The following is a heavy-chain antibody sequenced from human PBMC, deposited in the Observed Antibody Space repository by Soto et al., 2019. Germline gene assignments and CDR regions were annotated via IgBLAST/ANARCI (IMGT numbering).Heavy chain of an antibody. CDR3: VREFRGAAAGSEFDH. V-gene: IGHV3-30-3*01. Sequence: QVQLVESGGGVVQPGRSLRLSCAGSGFPFTSYTMHWVRQAPGKGLEWVAIISDDGSKKYYADSVKGRFTISRDNARNRLYLQMDSLSADDTGVYYCVREFRGAAAGSEFDHWGQPTLVPVSS. J-gene: IGHJ4*02. CDR1: GFPFTSYT. D-gene: IGHD6-13*01. CDR2: ISDDGSKK.